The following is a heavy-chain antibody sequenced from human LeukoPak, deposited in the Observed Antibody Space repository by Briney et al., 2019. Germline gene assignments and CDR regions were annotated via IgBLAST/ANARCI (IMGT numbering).Heavy chain of an antibody. Sequence: GASVKVSCKVSGYTLTELSMHWVRQAPGKGLEWMGGFDPEDGETIYAQKFQGRVTMTEDTSTDTAYMELSSLRSEDTAVYYCATHPGPGYPPVWYYMDVWGKGTTVTVSS. CDR1: GYTLTELS. J-gene: IGHJ6*03. D-gene: IGHD3-16*01. CDR3: ATHPGPGYPPVWYYMDV. V-gene: IGHV1-24*01. CDR2: FDPEDGET.